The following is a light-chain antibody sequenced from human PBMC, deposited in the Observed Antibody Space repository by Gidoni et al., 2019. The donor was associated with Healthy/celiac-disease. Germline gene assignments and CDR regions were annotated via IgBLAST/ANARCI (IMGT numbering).Light chain of an antibody. CDR3: QQRSNWPIT. V-gene: IGKV3-11*01. Sequence: EIVLTPSPATLSLSPGERATLSCRASQSVSSYLAWYQQKPGQAPRLLIYDASNRATGIPARFSGSGAGTDFTLTISSLAPEDFSVYYCQQRSNWPITFGPGTKVDIK. CDR1: QSVSSY. CDR2: DAS. J-gene: IGKJ3*01.